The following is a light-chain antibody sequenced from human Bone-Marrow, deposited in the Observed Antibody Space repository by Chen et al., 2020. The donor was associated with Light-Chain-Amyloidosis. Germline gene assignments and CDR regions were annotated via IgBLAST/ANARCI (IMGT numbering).Light chain of an antibody. J-gene: IGKJ5*01. Sequence: DIVMTQSPDSLAVSLGVRATINCKSSQSVLYSSNNNNYLAWYQHKPGQPPKLLIYWASTRQFGVPDRFSGSGSGTDFTLTISSLQAEDVAVYYCQQYYSTPITFGQGTRLEIK. CDR3: QQYYSTPIT. CDR2: WAS. V-gene: IGKV4-1*01. CDR1: QSVLYSSNNNNY.